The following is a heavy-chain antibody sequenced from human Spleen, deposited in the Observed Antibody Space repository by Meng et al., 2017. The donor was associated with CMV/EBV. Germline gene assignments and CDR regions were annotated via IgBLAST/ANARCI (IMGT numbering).Heavy chain of an antibody. CDR2: INHSGST. J-gene: IGHJ6*02. CDR1: GGSFSGYY. V-gene: IGHV4-34*01. Sequence: GSLRLSRAVYGGSFSGYYWGWIRQPPGKGLEWIGEINHSGSTNYNPSLKSRVTISVDTSKNQFSLKLSSVTAADMAVYYCARLKVVDWIYYGMDVWGQGTTVTVSS. CDR3: ARLKVVDWIYYGMDV. D-gene: IGHD3-9*01.